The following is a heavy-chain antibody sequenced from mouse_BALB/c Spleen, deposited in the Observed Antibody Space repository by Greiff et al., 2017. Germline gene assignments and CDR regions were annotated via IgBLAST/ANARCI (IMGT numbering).Heavy chain of an antibody. D-gene: IGHD4-1*01. CDR2: ISSGGGST. CDR1: GFAFSSYD. V-gene: IGHV5-12-1*01. J-gene: IGHJ2*01. CDR3: ARRRVTGIRGFDY. Sequence: EVMLVESGGGLVKPGGSLKLSCAASGFAFSSYDMSWVRQTPEKRLEWVAYISSGGGSTYYPDTVKGRFTISRDNAKNTLYLQMSSLKSEDTAMYYCARRRVTGIRGFDYWGQGTTLTVSS.